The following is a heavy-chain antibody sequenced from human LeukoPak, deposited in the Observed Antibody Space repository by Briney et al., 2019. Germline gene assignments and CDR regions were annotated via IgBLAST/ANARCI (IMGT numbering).Heavy chain of an antibody. CDR2: ISSNGGST. CDR1: GFTFSSYA. D-gene: IGHD6-13*01. CDR3: ARGPGSSWYYYYMDV. V-gene: IGHV3-64*01. J-gene: IGHJ6*03. Sequence: GGSLRLSRAASGFTFSSYAMHWVRQAPGKGLEYVSAISSNGGSTYYANSVKGRFTISRDNSKNTLYLQMGSLRAEDMAVYYCARGPGSSWYYYYMDVWGKGTTVTVSS.